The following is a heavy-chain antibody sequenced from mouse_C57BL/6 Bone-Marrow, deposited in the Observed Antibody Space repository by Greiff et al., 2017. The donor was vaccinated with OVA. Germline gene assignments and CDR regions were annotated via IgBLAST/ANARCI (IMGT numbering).Heavy chain of an antibody. Sequence: EVHLVESGGGLVKPGGSLKLSCAASGFTFSSYAMSWVRQTPEKRLEWVATISDGGSYTYYPDNVKGRFTISRDNAKNNLYLQMSHLKSEDTAMYYCARAYYGNFPDYWGQGTTLTVSS. V-gene: IGHV5-4*01. J-gene: IGHJ2*01. CDR1: GFTFSSYA. D-gene: IGHD2-10*01. CDR2: ISDGGSYT. CDR3: ARAYYGNFPDY.